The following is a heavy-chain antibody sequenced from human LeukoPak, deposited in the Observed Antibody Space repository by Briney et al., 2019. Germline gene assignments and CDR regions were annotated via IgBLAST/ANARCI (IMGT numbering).Heavy chain of an antibody. Sequence: GGSLRLTCAASGFTFSSYAMSWVRQAPGKGLEWVSAISGSGGSTYYADSVKGRFTISRDNSKNTLYLQMNSLRAEDTAVYYCASFPGYSSGWYDYWGQGTLVTVSS. J-gene: IGHJ4*02. D-gene: IGHD6-19*01. CDR3: ASFPGYSSGWYDY. V-gene: IGHV3-23*01. CDR1: GFTFSSYA. CDR2: ISGSGGST.